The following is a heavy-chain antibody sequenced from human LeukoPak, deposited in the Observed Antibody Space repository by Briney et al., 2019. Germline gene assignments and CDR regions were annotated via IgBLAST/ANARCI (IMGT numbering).Heavy chain of an antibody. CDR1: GGSISSGSYY. Sequence: SETLSLTCTVSGGSISSGSYYWRWIRQPAGKGLEWIRRIYTSGSTNYNPSLKSRVTISVDTSKNQFSLKLSSVTAADTAVYYCARNPNWNYEGSWFDPWGQGTLVTVSS. CDR2: IYTSGST. D-gene: IGHD1-7*01. V-gene: IGHV4-61*02. J-gene: IGHJ5*02. CDR3: ARNPNWNYEGSWFDP.